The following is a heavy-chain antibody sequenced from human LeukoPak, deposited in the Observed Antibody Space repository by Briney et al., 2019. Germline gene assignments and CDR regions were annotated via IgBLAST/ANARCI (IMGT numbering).Heavy chain of an antibody. D-gene: IGHD3-10*01. CDR3: AKESTMVRGVIPLDY. Sequence: SGGSLRLSCVASGFTFSSYNMNWVRQAPGKGLEWVSAISGSGGSTYYADSVKGRFTISRDNSKNTLYLQMNSLRAEDTAVYYCAKESTMVRGVIPLDYWGQGTLVTVSS. J-gene: IGHJ4*02. V-gene: IGHV3-23*01. CDR2: ISGSGGST. CDR1: GFTFSSYN.